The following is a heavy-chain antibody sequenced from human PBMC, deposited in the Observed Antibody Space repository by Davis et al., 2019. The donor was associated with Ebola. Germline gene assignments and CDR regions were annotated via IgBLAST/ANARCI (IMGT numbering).Heavy chain of an antibody. V-gene: IGHV1-3*01. CDR2: INAGNGNT. CDR1: GYTFTSYA. D-gene: IGHD1-20*01. Sequence: ASVKVSCKASGYTFTSYAMHWVRQAPGQRLEWMGWINAGNGNTKYSQKFQGRVTITRDTSASTAYMELSSLRSEDTAVYYCARGQGAHNWNYYYYYGMDVWGKGTTVTVSS. J-gene: IGHJ6*04. CDR3: ARGQGAHNWNYYYYYGMDV.